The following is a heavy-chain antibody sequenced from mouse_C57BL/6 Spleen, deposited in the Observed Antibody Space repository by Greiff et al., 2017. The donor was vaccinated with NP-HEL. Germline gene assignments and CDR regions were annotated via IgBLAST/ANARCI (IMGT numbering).Heavy chain of an antibody. J-gene: IGHJ4*01. V-gene: IGHV1-59*01. D-gene: IGHD1-1*01. Sequence: QVQLQQPGAELVRPGTSVKLSCKASGYTFTSYWMHWVKQRPGQGLEWIGVIDPSDSYTNYNQKFKGKATLTVDTSSSTAYMQLSSLTSEDSAVYYCARSLITTVVAPMDCWGQGTSVTVSS. CDR1: GYTFTSYW. CDR3: ARSLITTVVAPMDC. CDR2: IDPSDSYT.